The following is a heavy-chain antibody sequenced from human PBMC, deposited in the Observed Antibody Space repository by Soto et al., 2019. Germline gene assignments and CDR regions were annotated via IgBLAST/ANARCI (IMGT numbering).Heavy chain of an antibody. D-gene: IGHD2-8*01. CDR2: ISFGSTTI. CDR1: GFTFSSYS. J-gene: IGHJ5*02. V-gene: IGHV3-48*02. CDR3: ARDNGMAGSFDP. Sequence: EVQVVESGGGLAQPGGSLRLSCAASGFTFSSYSMNWVRQVPGKGLEWIAYISFGSTTIYYADSVRGRFTISRDNAKNSLYLQMNSLRDEDTALYYCARDNGMAGSFDPWGQGTLVIVSS.